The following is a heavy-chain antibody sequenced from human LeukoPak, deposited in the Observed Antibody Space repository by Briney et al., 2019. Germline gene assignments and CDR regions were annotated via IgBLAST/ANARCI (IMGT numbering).Heavy chain of an antibody. CDR2: ISSSSSYI. CDR1: GFAFSSYS. J-gene: IGHJ3*02. D-gene: IGHD3-22*01. CDR3: ARAPYCYYDSSGYDDAFDI. V-gene: IGHV3-21*01. Sequence: GGSLRLSCAASGFAFSSYSMNWVRQAPGKGLEWVSSISSSSSYIYYADSVKGRFTISRDNAKNSLYLQMNSLRAEDTAVYYCARAPYCYYDSSGYDDAFDIWGQGTMVTVSS.